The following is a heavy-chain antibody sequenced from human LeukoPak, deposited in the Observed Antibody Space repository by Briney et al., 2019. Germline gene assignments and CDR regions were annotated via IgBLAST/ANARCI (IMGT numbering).Heavy chain of an antibody. Sequence: GASVKVSCKASGYTVSDLDFTWVRQAPGQGLEWLGWLSVGNYNTRYGENFQARVTMTTDTSENTVYMELKSLSPDDTAVYYCARDHTLPHCITANCGRGGWSDPWGKGTLVTVSS. CDR2: LSVGNYNT. J-gene: IGHJ5*02. CDR1: GYTVSDLD. CDR3: ARDHTLPHCITANCGRGGWSDP. D-gene: IGHD3-10*01. V-gene: IGHV1-18*01.